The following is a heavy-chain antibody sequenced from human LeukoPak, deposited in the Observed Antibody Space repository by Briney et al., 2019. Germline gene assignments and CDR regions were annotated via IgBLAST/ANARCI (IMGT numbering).Heavy chain of an antibody. CDR3: AREGEAAMVSFALDY. J-gene: IGHJ4*02. CDR1: GFTFSSYW. Sequence: PGGSLRLSCAASGFTFSSYWMSWVRQAPGKGLEWVANIKQDGSEKYYVDSVKGRFTISRDNAKNSLYLQMNSLRAEGTAVYYCAREGEAAMVSFALDYWGQGTLVTVSS. CDR2: IKQDGSEK. V-gene: IGHV3-7*01. D-gene: IGHD5-18*01.